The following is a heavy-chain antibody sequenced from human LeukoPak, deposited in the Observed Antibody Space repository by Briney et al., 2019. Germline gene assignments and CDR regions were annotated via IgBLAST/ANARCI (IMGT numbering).Heavy chain of an antibody. CDR3: ARAGGRPTGVSAAFDY. V-gene: IGHV1-46*01. CDR1: GYTFTSYY. Sequence: GASVKVSCKASGYTFTSYYMHWVRQAPGQGLEWMGIINPSGGSTSCAQKFQGRVTMTRDTSTSTVYMELSSLRSEDTAVYYCARAGGRPTGVSAAFDYWGQGTLVTVSS. D-gene: IGHD4-4*01. J-gene: IGHJ4*02. CDR2: INPSGGST.